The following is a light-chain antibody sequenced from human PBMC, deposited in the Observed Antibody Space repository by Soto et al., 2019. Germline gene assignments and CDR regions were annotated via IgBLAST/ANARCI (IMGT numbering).Light chain of an antibody. CDR1: QSISSY. J-gene: IGKJ2*01. Sequence: DIQMTQSPSSLSASVGDRVTITCRASQSISSYLNWYQQKPGKAPKLLFYAARSLHSGVPSRFSGRGSGTVLTLTISSLQPEDFATYYCQQSYSTLMYTFGQGTKLEIK. CDR2: AAR. CDR3: QQSYSTLMYT. V-gene: IGKV1-39*01.